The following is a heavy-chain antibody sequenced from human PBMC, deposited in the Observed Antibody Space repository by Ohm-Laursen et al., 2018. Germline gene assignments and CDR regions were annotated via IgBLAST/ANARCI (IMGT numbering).Heavy chain of an antibody. V-gene: IGHV1-69*01. CDR2: IIPIFGTA. J-gene: IGHJ4*02. CDR3: AKLAARHDTGDWAY. Sequence: GSSVKVSCKASGGTFSSYAISWVRQAPGQGLEWMGGIIPIFGTANYAQKFQGRVTITADESTSTAYMELSSLRAEDTAVYYCAKLAARHDTGDWAYWGQGTLVTVSS. CDR1: GGTFSSYA. D-gene: IGHD6-6*01.